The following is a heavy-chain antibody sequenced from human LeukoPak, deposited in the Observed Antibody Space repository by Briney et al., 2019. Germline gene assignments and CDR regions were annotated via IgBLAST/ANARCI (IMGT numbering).Heavy chain of an antibody. Sequence: PSETLSLTCADYGGSFSGYYWSWIRQPPGKGLEWIGEINHSGSTNYNPSLKSRVTISVDTSKNQFSLKLSSVTAADTAVYYCARDRRNSPFDYWGQGTLVTVSS. V-gene: IGHV4-34*01. CDR3: ARDRRNSPFDY. J-gene: IGHJ4*02. D-gene: IGHD1-14*01. CDR2: INHSGST. CDR1: GGSFSGYY.